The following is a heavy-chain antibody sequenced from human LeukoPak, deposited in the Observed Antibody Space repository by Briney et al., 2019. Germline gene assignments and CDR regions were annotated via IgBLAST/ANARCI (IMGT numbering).Heavy chain of an antibody. CDR2: ISSSSSYI. Sequence: GGSLRLSCAASGFTFSSYSMNWVRQAPGKGLEWVSSISSSSSYIYYADSVKGRFTISRDNAKNSLYLQMNSLRAEDTAVYYCASKEDGYSYGTYWSQGTLVTVSS. CDR3: ASKEDGYSYGTY. V-gene: IGHV3-21*01. J-gene: IGHJ4*02. D-gene: IGHD5-18*01. CDR1: GFTFSSYS.